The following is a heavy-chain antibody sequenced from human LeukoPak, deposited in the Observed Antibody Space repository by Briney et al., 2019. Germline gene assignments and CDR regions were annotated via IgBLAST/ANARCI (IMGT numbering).Heavy chain of an antibody. CDR1: GFTFSSYA. V-gene: IGHV3-23*01. Sequence: GGSLRLSCAASGFTFSSYAMSWVRQAPGKGLEWVSAISGSGGSTYYADSVKGRFTISRDNSKNTLYLQMNSLRAEDTAVYYCAKDRDSSGYQYYFDYWGQGTLVTVSS. D-gene: IGHD3-22*01. J-gene: IGHJ4*02. CDR3: AKDRDSSGYQYYFDY. CDR2: ISGSGGST.